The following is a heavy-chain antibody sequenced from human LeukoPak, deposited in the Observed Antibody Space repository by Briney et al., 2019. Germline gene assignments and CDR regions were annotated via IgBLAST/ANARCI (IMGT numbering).Heavy chain of an antibody. Sequence: GGSLRLSCAASGFTFSSYGMSWVRQAPGKGLEWVSAISGSGGSTYYADSVKGRFTISGDNSKNMLYLQMNSLRAEDAAIYYCVKDARSWNSVWDAFDIWGQGTMVTVSS. CDR2: ISGSGGST. D-gene: IGHD3-16*01. CDR1: GFTFSSYG. CDR3: VKDARSWNSVWDAFDI. J-gene: IGHJ3*02. V-gene: IGHV3-23*01.